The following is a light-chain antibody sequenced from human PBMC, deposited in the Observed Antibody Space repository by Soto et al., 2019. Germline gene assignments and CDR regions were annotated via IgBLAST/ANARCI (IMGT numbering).Light chain of an antibody. J-gene: IGKJ1*01. V-gene: IGKV3-15*01. CDR2: GAS. CDR1: QSVSTN. CDR3: QQYSDWLRT. Sequence: EIVMTQSPDTLSVSPGERATLSCRASQSVSTNLAWYQQKPGQAPRLLLYGASTRATCIPARFSGSGSGTEFTLTISSLPSEDFAVYYCQQYSDWLRTFGQGAKVEIK.